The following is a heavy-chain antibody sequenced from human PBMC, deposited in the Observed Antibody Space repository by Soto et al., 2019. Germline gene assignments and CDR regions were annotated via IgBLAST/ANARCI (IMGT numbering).Heavy chain of an antibody. V-gene: IGHV2-5*02. CDR2: IYWVAEK. D-gene: IGHD5-12*01. CDR3: ARHSRCVYELDRLWEKFDY. Sequence: QITVKESGLTLVKPTETLTLTCTFSGFSLSTNGMGVGWIRQPPGKALEWLALIYWVAEKRYSPSLRSRLTIIKDTSKNQMDLTMTNMDPVDTGTYYCARHSRCVYELDRLWEKFDYWGQGTRVTVSS. J-gene: IGHJ4*02. CDR1: GFSLSTNGMG.